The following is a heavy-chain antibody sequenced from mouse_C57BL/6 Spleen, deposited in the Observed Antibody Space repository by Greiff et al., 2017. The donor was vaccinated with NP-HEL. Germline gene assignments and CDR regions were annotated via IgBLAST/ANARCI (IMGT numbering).Heavy chain of an antibody. CDR3: ARNNWDGFAY. CDR1: GFTFSDYG. CDR2: ISSGSSTI. D-gene: IGHD4-1*01. V-gene: IGHV5-17*01. J-gene: IGHJ3*01. Sequence: EVKLMESGGGLVKPGGSLKLSCAASGFTFSDYGMHWVRQAPEKGLEWVAYISSGSSTIYYADTVKGRFTISRDNAKNTLFLQMTSLRSEDTAMYYCARNNWDGFAYWGQGTLVTVSA.